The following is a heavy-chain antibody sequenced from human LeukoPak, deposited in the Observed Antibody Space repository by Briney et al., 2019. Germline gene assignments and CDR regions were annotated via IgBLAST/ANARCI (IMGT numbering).Heavy chain of an antibody. CDR1: GYPFIGYY. Sequence: ASVKVSCKASGYPFIGYYLHWVRQAPGQGLEWMGWIHPNSGGTNYAQKFQGRVTMTRDTSTSTAFMELSRLSSDDTAVYYCAKDLWFGELLGYMDVWGKGTTVTVSS. J-gene: IGHJ6*03. CDR2: IHPNSGGT. D-gene: IGHD3-10*01. V-gene: IGHV1-2*02. CDR3: AKDLWFGELLGYMDV.